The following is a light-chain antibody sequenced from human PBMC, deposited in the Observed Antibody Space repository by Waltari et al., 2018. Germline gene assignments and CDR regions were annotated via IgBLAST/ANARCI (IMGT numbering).Light chain of an antibody. V-gene: IGLV2-23*02. CDR3: CSYAGISTWV. J-gene: IGLJ3*02. Sequence: QSALAQPASVSGSPGQSITISCTGRTSDFGSYNLVSWYQQHPGKAPKLIIYEVPKMASGISDRFSGSKSSNTASLTISGLQAGDEGDYYCCSYAGISTWVFGGGTKVTVL. CDR2: EVP. CDR1: TSDFGSYNL.